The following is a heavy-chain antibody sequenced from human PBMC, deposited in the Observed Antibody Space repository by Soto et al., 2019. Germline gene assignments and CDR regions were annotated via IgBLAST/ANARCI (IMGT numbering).Heavy chain of an antibody. CDR3: ARQNPAQGYYYGMDV. CDR1: GGSISSSSDY. J-gene: IGHJ6*02. Sequence: PSETLSLTCTVSGGSISSSSDYWGWIRQPPGKGLEWIGTISYSGSTYYNPSLKSRVTISVDTSKNQFSLKLSSVTAADTAVYYCARQNPAQGYYYGMDVWGQGTTVTVSS. V-gene: IGHV4-39*01. CDR2: ISYSGST.